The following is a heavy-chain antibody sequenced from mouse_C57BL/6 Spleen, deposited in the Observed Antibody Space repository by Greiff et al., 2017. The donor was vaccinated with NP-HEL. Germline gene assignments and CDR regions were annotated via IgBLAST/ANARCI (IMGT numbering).Heavy chain of an antibody. J-gene: IGHJ4*01. D-gene: IGHD1-1*01. Sequence: VQLQESGAELVRPGASVTLSCKASGYTFTDYEMHWVKQTPVHGLEWIGAIDPETGGTAYNQKFKGKAILTADKSSSTAYMELRSLTSEDSAVYYCTTLLSYGSIQYYAMDCWGQGTSVTVSS. CDR3: TTLLSYGSIQYYAMDC. CDR1: GYTFTDYE. V-gene: IGHV1-15*01. CDR2: IDPETGGT.